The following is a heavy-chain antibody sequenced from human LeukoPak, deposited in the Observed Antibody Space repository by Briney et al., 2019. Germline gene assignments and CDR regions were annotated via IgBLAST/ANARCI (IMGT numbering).Heavy chain of an antibody. CDR3: AKGFVVVVSATQSSWFDP. CDR1: GFTFSSYG. V-gene: IGHV3-30*02. Sequence: GGSLRLSCAASGFTFSSYGMHWVRQAPGKGLEWVAFIRYDGSNKYYADSVKGRFTISRDNSKNTLYLQMNSLRAEDTAVYYCAKGFVVVVSATQSSWFDPWGQGTLVTASS. D-gene: IGHD2-15*01. J-gene: IGHJ5*02. CDR2: IRYDGSNK.